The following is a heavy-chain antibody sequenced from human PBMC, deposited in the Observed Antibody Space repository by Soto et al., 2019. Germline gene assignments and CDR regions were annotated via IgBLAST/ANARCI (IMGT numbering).Heavy chain of an antibody. V-gene: IGHV1-18*01. CDR2: INVYNGNT. J-gene: IGHJ4*02. CDR1: GYTFTSYG. Sequence: QVQLVQSGAEVKKPGASVKVSCKASGYTFTSYGISWVRQAPGQGLEWMGWINVYNGNTNYAQKLQGRVTMTTATSTSTAYLDRRSLRSDDTAVYFCARDTSRGEYDYWGQGTLVTVSS. D-gene: IGHD3-10*01. CDR3: ARDTSRGEYDY.